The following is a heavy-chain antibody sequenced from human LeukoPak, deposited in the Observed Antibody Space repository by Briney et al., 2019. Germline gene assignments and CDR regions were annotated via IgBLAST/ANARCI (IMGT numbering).Heavy chain of an antibody. CDR3: ARAKSIAAAGSFDY. Sequence: ASVKVSCKASGYTFTNYGFSWVRQAPGQGLEWMGWISAYNGNTNYAQKLQGRVTMTTDTSTSTAYMEPRSLRSDDTAVYYCARAKSIAAAGSFDYWGQGTLVTVSS. CDR2: ISAYNGNT. D-gene: IGHD6-13*01. J-gene: IGHJ4*02. V-gene: IGHV1-18*01. CDR1: GYTFTNYG.